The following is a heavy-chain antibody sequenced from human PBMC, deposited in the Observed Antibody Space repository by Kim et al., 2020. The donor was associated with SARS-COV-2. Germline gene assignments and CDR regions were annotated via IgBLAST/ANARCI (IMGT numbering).Heavy chain of an antibody. CDR3: VREPAA. CDR1: GFSFSDYY. CDR2: INSDGSST. V-gene: IGHV3-11*01. Sequence: GGSLRLSCAASGFSFSDYYMNWIRQAPGKGLEWVAYINSDGSSTEYADSVNGRFTISRDNAKKSLSLQMNRLTPEDTAVDDCVREPAAWGQGTLVTGSS. J-gene: IGHJ5*02.